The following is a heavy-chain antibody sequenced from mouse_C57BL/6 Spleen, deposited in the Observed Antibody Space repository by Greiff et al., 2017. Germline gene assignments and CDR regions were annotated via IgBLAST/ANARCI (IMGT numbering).Heavy chain of an antibody. Sequence: VMLVESGPELVKPGASVKISCKASGYAFSSSWMNWVKQRPGKGLEWIGRIYPGDGDTNYNGKFKGKATLTADKSSSTAYMQLSSLTSDDSAVYFCARDGGYYFDDWGQGTTLTVSS. V-gene: IGHV1-82*01. J-gene: IGHJ2*01. CDR3: ARDGGYYFDD. CDR1: GYAFSSSW. CDR2: IYPGDGDT.